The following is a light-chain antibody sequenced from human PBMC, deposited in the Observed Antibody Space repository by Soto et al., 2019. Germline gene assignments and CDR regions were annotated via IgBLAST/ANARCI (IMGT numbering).Light chain of an antibody. CDR2: GAS. CDR1: QSVSSN. V-gene: IGKV3-15*01. Sequence: EIVMTQSPATLSVSPGERTTLSCRASQSVSSNLAWYQQKSGRAPRLLIYGASTRATGMPARLSGSGSGTEFTLTMSCLQSEDFAVYYCQQYINCFTFGGGTKVEVE. CDR3: QQYINCFT. J-gene: IGKJ4*01.